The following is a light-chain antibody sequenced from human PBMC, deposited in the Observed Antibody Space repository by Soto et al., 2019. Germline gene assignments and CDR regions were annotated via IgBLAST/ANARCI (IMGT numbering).Light chain of an antibody. V-gene: IGKV3-11*01. CDR3: QQRSNWPPLFT. CDR2: DAS. CDR1: QSVSSY. J-gene: IGKJ3*01. Sequence: EIVLTQSPATLSLSPGERATLSCRASQSVSSYLAWYQQKPGQAPRLLIYDASNRATGIPARFSGSGSGTDFILTISSLEPEDFAVYYCQQRSNWPPLFTFGPGTEVDIK.